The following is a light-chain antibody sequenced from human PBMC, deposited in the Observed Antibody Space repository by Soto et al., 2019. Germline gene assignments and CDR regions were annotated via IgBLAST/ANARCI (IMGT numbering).Light chain of an antibody. CDR2: DAY. CDR3: QQFSSYPLT. CDR1: QSFRGL. J-gene: IGKJ4*01. V-gene: IGKV3-11*01. Sequence: EFVLTQSPGTLSLSPGERATLSCRASQSFRGLLAWYQQKPGQAPRLLIYDAYNRATGIPPRFSGSGSGTDFTLTISRLEPEDFAVYYCQQFSSYPLTFGGGTKVDIK.